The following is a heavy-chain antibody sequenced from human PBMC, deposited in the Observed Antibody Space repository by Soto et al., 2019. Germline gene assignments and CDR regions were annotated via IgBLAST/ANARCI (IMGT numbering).Heavy chain of an antibody. V-gene: IGHV1-46*01. CDR1: GYTFTSYY. Sequence: GASVKVSCKASGYTFTSYYMHWVRQAPGQGLEWMGIINPSGGSTSYAQKFQGRVTMTRDTSTSTVYMELSSLRSEDTAVYYCARDRYCGGDCHHSDAFDIWGQGTMVTVSS. CDR2: INPSGGST. CDR3: ARDRYCGGDCHHSDAFDI. J-gene: IGHJ3*02. D-gene: IGHD2-21*02.